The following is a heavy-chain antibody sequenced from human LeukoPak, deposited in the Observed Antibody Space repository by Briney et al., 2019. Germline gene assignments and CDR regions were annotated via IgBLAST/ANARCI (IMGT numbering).Heavy chain of an antibody. Sequence: ASVKVSCKASGGTFTSYGISWVRQAPGQGLEWMAWISAYSGNTEYAQKIQGRVTMTTDTSTSTAYMELRSLRSDDTAVYYCARDAVSTVTAGGIDYWGQGTLVTVSS. V-gene: IGHV1-18*01. J-gene: IGHJ4*02. CDR2: ISAYSGNT. CDR1: GGTFTSYG. D-gene: IGHD2-21*02. CDR3: ARDAVSTVTAGGIDY.